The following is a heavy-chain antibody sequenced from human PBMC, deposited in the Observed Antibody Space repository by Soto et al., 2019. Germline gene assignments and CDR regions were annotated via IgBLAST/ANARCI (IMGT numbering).Heavy chain of an antibody. CDR3: ARGEAVWGSYRWGAFDI. V-gene: IGHV4-30-4*01. CDR2: IYYSGST. J-gene: IGHJ3*02. D-gene: IGHD3-16*02. CDR1: GGSLSSGYDY. Sequence: ILSLTCTVPGGSLSSGYDYWSGIRQPPGKGLEWIGYIYYSGSTYYNPSLKSRVTISVDTSKNQFSLKLSSVTAADTAVYYCARGEAVWGSYRWGAFDIWGQGTMVTVS.